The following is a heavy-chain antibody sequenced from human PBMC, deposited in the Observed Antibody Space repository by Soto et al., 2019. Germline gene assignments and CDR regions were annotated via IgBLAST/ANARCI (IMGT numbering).Heavy chain of an antibody. CDR3: ASSIGDYHYHIDV. CDR1: GGSISSYY. V-gene: IGHV4-59*01. J-gene: IGHJ6*03. Sequence: PSETLSLTCTVSGGSISSYYWSWIRQPPGKGLEWIGYIYYSGSTNYNPSLKSRVTISVDTSKNQFSLKLSSVTAADTAVYYCASSIGDYHYHIDVRAQRTTVPVS. CDR2: IYYSGST.